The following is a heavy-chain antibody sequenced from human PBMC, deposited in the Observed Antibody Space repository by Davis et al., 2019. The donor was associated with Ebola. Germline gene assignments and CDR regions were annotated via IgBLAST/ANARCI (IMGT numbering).Heavy chain of an antibody. CDR1: GFTVSSNY. Sequence: GESLKISCAASGFTVSSNYMSWVRQAPGKGLEWVSVIYSGGSTYYADSVKGRFTISRDSAKNSLYLQMNGLRDEDTAVYYCARDRYGDYELDSWGQGT. D-gene: IGHD4-17*01. CDR2: IYSGGST. CDR3: ARDRYGDYELDS. J-gene: IGHJ5*01. V-gene: IGHV3-66*01.